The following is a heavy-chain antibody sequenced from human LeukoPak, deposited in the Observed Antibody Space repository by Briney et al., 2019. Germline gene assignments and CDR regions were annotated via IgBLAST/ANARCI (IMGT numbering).Heavy chain of an antibody. CDR1: GFTFSSYS. D-gene: IGHD3-10*01. V-gene: IGHV3-21*01. J-gene: IGHJ6*02. CDR3: ARDSRYYGSGSYYNGMDV. Sequence: GGSLRLSCAASGFTFSSYSMNWVRQAPGKGLEWVSSISSSSSYIYYADSVKGRFTISRDNAKNSLYLQMNSLRAEDTAVYYCARDSRYYGSGSYYNGMDVWGQGTTVTVSS. CDR2: ISSSSSYI.